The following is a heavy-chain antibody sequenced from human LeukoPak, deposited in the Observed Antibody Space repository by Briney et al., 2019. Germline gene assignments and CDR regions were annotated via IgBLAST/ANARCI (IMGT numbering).Heavy chain of an antibody. CDR2: ISYDGSSK. V-gene: IGHV3-30*18. CDR1: GFSFSSYG. J-gene: IGHJ4*02. Sequence: PGGSLRLSCAASGFSFSSYGMHWVRQAPGKGLEWVAVISYDGSSKYYADSVKGRFTISRDNSKNTLYLQMNSLRAEDTAAYYCAKDVKYNWNYIDYWGQGTLVTVSS. D-gene: IGHD1-20*01. CDR3: AKDVKYNWNYIDY.